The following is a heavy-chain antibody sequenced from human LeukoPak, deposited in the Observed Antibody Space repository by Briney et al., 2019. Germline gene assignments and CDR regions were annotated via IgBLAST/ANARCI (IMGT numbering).Heavy chain of an antibody. V-gene: IGHV3-33*06. CDR3: AKQGTFTSSSSWFLDS. CDR1: GFTFRYG. CDR2: IWYDGSEK. D-gene: IGHD6-13*01. Sequence: GGSLRLSCAASGFTFRYGIHWVRQAPGKGLEWVGVIWYDGSEKEYAESVKGRFTISRDNSKNTAYLQMTSLRVEDTAMYYCAKQGTFTSSSSWFLDSWGQGTLVTVSS. J-gene: IGHJ4*02.